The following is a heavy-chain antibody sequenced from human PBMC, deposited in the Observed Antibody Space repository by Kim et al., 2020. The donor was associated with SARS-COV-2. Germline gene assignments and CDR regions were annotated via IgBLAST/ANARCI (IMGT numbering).Heavy chain of an antibody. D-gene: IGHD4-17*01. Sequence: GGSLRLSCAASGFTFSSYAMTWVRQAPGKGLEWVSVISGSGGSTYYADSVKGRFTISRDTSKNTLYLQMNSLRAEDTAVYFCAKEGDYGGYYWYFDLWGRGTLVTVSS. J-gene: IGHJ2*01. V-gene: IGHV3-23*01. CDR3: AKEGDYGGYYWYFDL. CDR2: ISGSGGST. CDR1: GFTFSSYA.